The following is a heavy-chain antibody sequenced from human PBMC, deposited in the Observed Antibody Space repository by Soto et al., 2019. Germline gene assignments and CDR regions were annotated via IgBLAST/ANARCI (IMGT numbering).Heavy chain of an antibody. Sequence: QVQLQESGPGLVKPSETLSLTCTVSGGSISGGGYYWSWIRQYPGKGLEWIGNIHFSGSTYYNPSLQSRLTISVDTVENQFSLELSSVTAADTAVYFCARRASSGRDPFYFDLCGQGILVAVSS. CDR3: ARRASSGRDPFYFDL. CDR1: GGSISGGGYY. D-gene: IGHD6-6*01. CDR2: IHFSGST. J-gene: IGHJ4*02. V-gene: IGHV4-31*03.